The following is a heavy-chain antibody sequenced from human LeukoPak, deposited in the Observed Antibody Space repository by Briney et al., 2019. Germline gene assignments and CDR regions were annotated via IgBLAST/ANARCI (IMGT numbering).Heavy chain of an antibody. CDR2: IYYSGST. CDR3: ARDVTIFGADAGWFDP. Sequence: PSETLSLTCTVSGGSISSYYWSWIRQPPGKGLEWIGYIYYSGSTNYNPSLKSRVTISVDTSKDQFSLKLSSVTAADTAVYYCARDVTIFGADAGWFDPRGQGTLVTVSS. CDR1: GGSISSYY. D-gene: IGHD3-3*01. V-gene: IGHV4-59*01. J-gene: IGHJ5*02.